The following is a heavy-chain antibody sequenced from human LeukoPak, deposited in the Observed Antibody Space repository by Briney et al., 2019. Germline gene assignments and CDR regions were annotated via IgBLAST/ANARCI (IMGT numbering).Heavy chain of an antibody. D-gene: IGHD3-22*01. CDR3: ARGNYYDSSGYYYYDY. V-gene: IGHV4-34*01. J-gene: IGHJ4*02. CDR1: GGSFSGYY. CDR2: INHSGST. Sequence: PSETLSLTCAVYGGSFSGYYWSWIRQPPGKGLEWIGEINHSGSTNYNPSLKSRVTISVDTSKNQFSLKLSSVTAADTAVYCCARGNYYDSSGYYYYDYWGQGTLVTVSS.